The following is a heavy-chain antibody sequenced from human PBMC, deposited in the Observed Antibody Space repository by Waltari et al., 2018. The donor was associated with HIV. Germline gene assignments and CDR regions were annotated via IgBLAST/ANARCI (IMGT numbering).Heavy chain of an antibody. D-gene: IGHD3-16*02. CDR1: GGSISSYY. CDR3: ARGLRLGELSLYKYAFDI. J-gene: IGHJ3*02. CDR2: IYTSGSA. Sequence: QVQLEESGPGLVKPSETLSLTCTVPGGSISSYYWSWIRLPAGKGLEWIGRIYTSGSANYNPSLKIRFALSVDTSMNRFSLKLSSVTAADTAVYYCARGLRLGELSLYKYAFDIWGQGTMVTVSS. V-gene: IGHV4-4*07.